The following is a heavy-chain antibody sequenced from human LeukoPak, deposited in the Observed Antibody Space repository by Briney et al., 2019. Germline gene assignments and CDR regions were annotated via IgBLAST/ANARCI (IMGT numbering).Heavy chain of an antibody. CDR2: INPSGGST. V-gene: IGHV1-46*01. J-gene: IGHJ4*02. CDR3: ARDANPYSIAAAQYFFDY. Sequence: ASVKVSCKASGYTFTSYYMHWVRQAPGQGLEWMGIINPSGGSTSYAQKFQGRVTMTRDMSTSRVYMDLSSLRSEDTAVYYCARDANPYSIAAAQYFFDYWGQGTLVTVSS. CDR1: GYTFTSYY. D-gene: IGHD6-13*01.